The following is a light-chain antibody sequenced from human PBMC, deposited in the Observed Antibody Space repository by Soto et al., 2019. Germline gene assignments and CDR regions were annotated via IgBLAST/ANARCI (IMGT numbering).Light chain of an antibody. J-gene: IGKJ1*01. CDR1: QSVSNNY. CDR2: GAS. CDR3: QQYGSSGT. V-gene: IGKV3-20*01. Sequence: EIVLTQSPGTLSLSPGESATLSCRASQSVSNNYLAWYQQKPGQAPRLLIYGASNRATGIPDRFSGSGSGTDFTLTISRLEPEDFAVYYCQQYGSSGTFGQGTKWIS.